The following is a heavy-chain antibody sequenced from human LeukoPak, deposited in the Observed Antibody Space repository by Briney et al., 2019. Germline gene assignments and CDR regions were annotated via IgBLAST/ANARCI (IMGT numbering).Heavy chain of an antibody. D-gene: IGHD3-16*02. Sequence: PGGSLRLSCAASGFTFSSYGMHWVRQAPGKGLEWVAVISYDGSNKYYADSVKGRFTISRDNSKNTLYLQMNSLRAEDTAVYYCAKDRSWHGLEYWGQGALVTVSS. J-gene: IGHJ4*02. V-gene: IGHV3-30*18. CDR1: GFTFSSYG. CDR3: AKDRSWHGLEY. CDR2: ISYDGSNK.